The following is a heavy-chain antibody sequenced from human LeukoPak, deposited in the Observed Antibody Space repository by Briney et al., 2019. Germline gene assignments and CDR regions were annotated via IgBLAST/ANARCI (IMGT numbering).Heavy chain of an antibody. V-gene: IGHV4-34*01. CDR2: INHSGST. CDR3: ARALSWTTESYYYMDV. J-gene: IGHJ6*03. CDR1: GGSFSGYY. D-gene: IGHD3/OR15-3a*01. Sequence: SETLSLTCAVYGGSFSGYYWSWIRQPPGKGLEWIGEINHSGSTNYNPSLKSRVTISVDTSKNQFSLKLSSVTAADTAVYYCARALSWTTESYYYMDVWGKGTTVTVSS.